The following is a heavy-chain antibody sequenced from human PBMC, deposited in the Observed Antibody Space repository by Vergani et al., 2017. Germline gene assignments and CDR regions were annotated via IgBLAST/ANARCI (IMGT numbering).Heavy chain of an antibody. Sequence: QVSLVESGGGVVQPGRSLTLTCSASGFGFKNFAMHWVRQAPGKGLEWLATISKDGTHDYYEPSVRGRFAVSRDNFKNTMYLQMDRLTTDDTAVYFCARDGTAIXVSSSDYSHLLYYGGQGILVTVSS. J-gene: IGHJ4*02. V-gene: IGHV3-30*03. CDR1: GFGFKNFA. CDR2: ISKDGTHD. D-gene: IGHD3-22*01. CDR3: ARDGTAIXVSSSDYSHLLYY.